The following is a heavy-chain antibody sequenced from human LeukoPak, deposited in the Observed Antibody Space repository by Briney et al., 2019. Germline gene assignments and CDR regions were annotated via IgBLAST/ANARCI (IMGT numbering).Heavy chain of an antibody. V-gene: IGHV3-53*01. J-gene: IGHJ4*02. D-gene: IGHD3-3*01. Sequence: PGGYLRLSCAASGFTVGDNYMTWVRQAPGKGLEWVSLIYSGGTTEYADSVKGRFSISRDISKNTLSLQLSSLRAEDTAVYYCAGGTDFWSGYSFDSWGQGTLVTVSS. CDR1: GFTVGDNY. CDR2: IYSGGTT. CDR3: AGGTDFWSGYSFDS.